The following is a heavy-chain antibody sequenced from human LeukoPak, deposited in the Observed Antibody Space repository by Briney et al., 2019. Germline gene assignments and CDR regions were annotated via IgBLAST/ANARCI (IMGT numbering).Heavy chain of an antibody. CDR3: AKDAQRYCSTGDCYSEIDY. CDR2: ISWDVNT. D-gene: IGHD2-21*02. V-gene: IGHV3-43D*03. Sequence: GGSLRLSCAASGFTFDDYAMHWVRQVPGKGLEWVSLISWDVNTYYADSVKGRFTISRDNSKNSLYLQMSSLRAEDTALYYCAKDAQRYCSTGDCYSEIDYCGQGTLVTVSS. CDR1: GFTFDDYA. J-gene: IGHJ4*02.